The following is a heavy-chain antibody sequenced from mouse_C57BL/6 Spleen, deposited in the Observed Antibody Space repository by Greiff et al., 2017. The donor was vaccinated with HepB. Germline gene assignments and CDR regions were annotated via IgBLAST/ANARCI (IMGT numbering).Heavy chain of an antibody. J-gene: IGHJ4*01. CDR2: IYPGSGST. D-gene: IGHD3-2*02. CDR3: ARTQATLYYYAMDY. Sequence: QVQLQQPGAELVKPGASVKMSCKASGYTFISYWITWVKQRPGQGLEWIGDIYPGSGSTNYNEKFKSKATLTVDTSSSTAYMQLSSLTSEDSAVYYCARTQATLYYYAMDYWGQGTSVTVSS. V-gene: IGHV1-55*01. CDR1: GYTFISYW.